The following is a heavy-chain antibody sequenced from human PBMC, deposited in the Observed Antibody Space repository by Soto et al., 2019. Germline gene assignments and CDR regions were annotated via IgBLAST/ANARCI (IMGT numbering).Heavy chain of an antibody. J-gene: IGHJ5*02. CDR1: GYTLPELS. D-gene: IGHD2-15*01. Sequence: ASVKVSCKVSGYTLPELSMHWVRQAPGKGLEWMGGFDPEDGETIYAQKFQGRVTMTEDTSTDTAYMELSSLRSEDTAVYYCAPIRYCSGGSCYSFDPWGQGTLVTVSS. CDR3: APIRYCSGGSCYSFDP. CDR2: FDPEDGET. V-gene: IGHV1-24*01.